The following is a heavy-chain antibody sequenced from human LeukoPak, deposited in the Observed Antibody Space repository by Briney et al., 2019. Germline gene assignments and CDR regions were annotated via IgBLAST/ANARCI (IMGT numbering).Heavy chain of an antibody. CDR2: INHSGST. CDR1: GGSFSGYH. CDR3: ARLVVPAAEDAFDI. V-gene: IGHV4-34*01. J-gene: IGHJ3*02. Sequence: PSETLSLTCAVYGGSFSGYHWSWIRQPPGKGLEWIGEINHSGSTNYNPSLKSRVTISVDTSKNQFSLKLSSVTAADTAVYYCARLVVPAAEDAFDIWGQGTMVTVSS. D-gene: IGHD2-2*01.